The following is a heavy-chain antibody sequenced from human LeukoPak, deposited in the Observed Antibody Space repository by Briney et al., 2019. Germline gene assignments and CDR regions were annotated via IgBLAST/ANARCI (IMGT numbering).Heavy chain of an antibody. Sequence: PGGSLRLSCAASGFTVSSNYMSWVRQAPGKGLGWVSSISDDSNYIFYADSVKGRFTISRDNAKNSLYLHMNSLTAEDSAVYYCASRRGSTRPFDYWGQGTLVTVSS. V-gene: IGHV3-21*01. J-gene: IGHJ4*02. D-gene: IGHD1-26*01. CDR1: GFTVSSNY. CDR2: ISDDSNYI. CDR3: ASRRGSTRPFDY.